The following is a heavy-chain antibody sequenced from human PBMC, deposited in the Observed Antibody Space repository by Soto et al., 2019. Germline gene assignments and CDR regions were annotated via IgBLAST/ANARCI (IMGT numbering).Heavy chain of an antibody. CDR3: AGTSYYGSGSYQLDY. D-gene: IGHD3-10*01. CDR1: GASISSRNW. Sequence: QVQLQESGPGLVKPSGTLSLTCAVSGASISSRNWWSWVRQPPGKGLEWIGEIYHSGGTNYNPSLKSRATMSVDKSNNQFSLNLSSVTAADTAVYYYAGTSYYGSGSYQLDYWGQGTLVTVSS. J-gene: IGHJ4*02. V-gene: IGHV4-4*02. CDR2: IYHSGGT.